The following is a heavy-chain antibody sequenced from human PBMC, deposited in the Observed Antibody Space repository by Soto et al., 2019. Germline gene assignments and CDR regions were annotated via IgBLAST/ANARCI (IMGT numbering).Heavy chain of an antibody. V-gene: IGHV4-34*01. D-gene: IGHD3-3*01. CDR3: VRETRITILGTPAYYYYMDV. CDR1: GGSFSGYY. CDR2: INHSGST. J-gene: IGHJ6*03. Sequence: QVQLQQWGAGLLKPSETLSLTCAVYGGSFSGYYWSWIRQPPGKGLEWIGEINHSGSTNYNPSLKSRVTISVDTSKNQFSLKLSSVTAADTAVYYCVRETRITILGTPAYYYYMDVWGKGTTVTVSS.